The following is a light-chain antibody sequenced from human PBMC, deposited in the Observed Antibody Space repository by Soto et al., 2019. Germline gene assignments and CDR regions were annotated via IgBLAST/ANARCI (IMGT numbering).Light chain of an antibody. Sequence: EIVLTQSPDTLSLSPGERATLSCRASQTVNNNYVAWYQQKPGQAPRLLIHGASSRATGIPDRFSGSGSGTDFTLTISSLQPEDFATYYRQQSYSTPITFGQGTRLEIK. CDR2: GAS. J-gene: IGKJ5*01. CDR3: QQSYSTPIT. V-gene: IGKV3-20*01. CDR1: QTVNNNY.